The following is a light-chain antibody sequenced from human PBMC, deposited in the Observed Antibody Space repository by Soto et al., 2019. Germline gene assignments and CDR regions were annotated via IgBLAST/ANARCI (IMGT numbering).Light chain of an antibody. J-gene: IGKJ5*01. Sequence: LTQSPGALSLSPAERAILTCRASQTVGSNFLAWYQQRPGQAPRLLIYDASSRATGIPDRFSGSGSGTDFTLTISRLEPEDVAVYYCQQYGSSRAITFGQGTRLEIK. CDR2: DAS. CDR1: QTVGSNF. CDR3: QQYGSSRAIT. V-gene: IGKV3-20*01.